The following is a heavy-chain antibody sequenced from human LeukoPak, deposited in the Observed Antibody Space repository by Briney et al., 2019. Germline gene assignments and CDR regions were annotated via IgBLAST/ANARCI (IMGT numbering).Heavy chain of an antibody. V-gene: IGHV3-48*04. J-gene: IGHJ4*02. CDR2: ISSSGSTI. CDR1: GFTFSSYS. CDR3: ARDGYSFGHDFDY. D-gene: IGHD5-18*01. Sequence: GGSLRLSCAASGFTFSSYSMNWVRQAPGKGLEWVSYISSSGSTIYYADSVKGRFTISRDNAKNTLYLQMNSLRAEDTAVYYCARDGYSFGHDFDYWGQGTLVTVSS.